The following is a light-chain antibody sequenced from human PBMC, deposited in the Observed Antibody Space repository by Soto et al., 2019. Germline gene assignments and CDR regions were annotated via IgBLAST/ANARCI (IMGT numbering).Light chain of an antibody. Sequence: DIQMTKSPSSLSASVGDRVTITCRASQGIGNDLGWYQQKPGKAPKRLIYATSSLQSGVPSRFSGSGSGTEFPLTISSLQPEDFATYYCLQHNTYPRTFGQGTKVDIK. CDR2: ATS. CDR1: QGIGND. CDR3: LQHNTYPRT. J-gene: IGKJ1*01. V-gene: IGKV1-17*01.